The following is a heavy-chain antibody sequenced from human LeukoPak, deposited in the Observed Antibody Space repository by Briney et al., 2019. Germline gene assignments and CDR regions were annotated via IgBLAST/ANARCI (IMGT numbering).Heavy chain of an antibody. CDR3: ARHPSCTTVTHCFFDL. J-gene: IGHJ4*02. CDR2: IYYSGAT. CDR1: GGSISSDSYQ. D-gene: IGHD4-11*01. Sequence: SETLSLTCSVSGGSISSDSYQWGWIRQPPGKGLEWIGYIYYSGATYYTPSLKSRVTISVDTSKNEFSLKLSSVTAADTGVYYCARHPSCTTVTHCFFDLWGQGTLVTVSS. V-gene: IGHV4-39*01.